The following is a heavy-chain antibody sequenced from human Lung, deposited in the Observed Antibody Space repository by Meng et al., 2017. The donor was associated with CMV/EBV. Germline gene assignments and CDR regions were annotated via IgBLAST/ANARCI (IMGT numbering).Heavy chain of an antibody. CDR3: ARALFQQWPTRTGYYGMDV. CDR2: IRYDGSNK. CDR1: GFTFSSYG. Sequence: GESLKISCAASGFTFSSYGMHWVRQAPGKGLEWVAFIRYDGSNKYYADSVKGRFTISRDNSKNTLYLQMNSLRAEDTAVYYCARALFQQWPTRTGYYGMDVWGQGTXVTVYS. V-gene: IGHV3-30*02. J-gene: IGHJ6*02. D-gene: IGHD6-19*01.